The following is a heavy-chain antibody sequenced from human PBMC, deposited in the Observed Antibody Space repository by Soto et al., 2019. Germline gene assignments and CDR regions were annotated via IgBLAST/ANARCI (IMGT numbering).Heavy chain of an antibody. V-gene: IGHV3-73*01. CDR1: GLTFSASA. D-gene: IGHD6-19*01. CDR3: AKAEGASSGWYIFDY. J-gene: IGHJ4*02. CDR2: IRNKVDSYQT. Sequence: GGSLRLSCAASGLTFSASAMHWVRQAPGKGLEWVGRIRNKVDSYQTVYAAPVNGRFTISRDDSKNMAYLQMNSLTTEDTAVYYCAKAEGASSGWYIFDYWGQGTLVTVSS.